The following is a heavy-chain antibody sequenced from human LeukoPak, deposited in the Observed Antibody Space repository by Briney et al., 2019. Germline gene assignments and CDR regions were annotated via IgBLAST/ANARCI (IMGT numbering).Heavy chain of an antibody. CDR2: IYSDGGST. CDR3: AKEFMGYCGGDCYSDY. D-gene: IGHD2-21*02. CDR1: GFTLTKYW. Sequence: GGSLRLSCAASGFTLTKYWIHWVRQAPGKGLVWVSRIYSDGGSTGYADSVKGRFTISRDKAQNTLYLQMNSLRAEDTAVYYCAKEFMGYCGGDCYSDYRGQGTLVTVSS. V-gene: IGHV3-74*01. J-gene: IGHJ4*02.